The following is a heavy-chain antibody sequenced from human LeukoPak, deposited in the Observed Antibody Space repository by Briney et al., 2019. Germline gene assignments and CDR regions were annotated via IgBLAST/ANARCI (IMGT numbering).Heavy chain of an antibody. J-gene: IGHJ4*02. CDR1: GYTFTGYY. V-gene: IGHV1-2*02. Sequence: ASVKVSCTACGYTFTGYYMHWGRQAPGQGLEWMGWINPNSGGTNYAQKFQGRVTMTRDTSISTAYMELSRLRSDDTAVYYCARLMYYDILTGYYPGDYWGQGTLVTVSS. CDR2: INPNSGGT. D-gene: IGHD3-9*01. CDR3: ARLMYYDILTGYYPGDY.